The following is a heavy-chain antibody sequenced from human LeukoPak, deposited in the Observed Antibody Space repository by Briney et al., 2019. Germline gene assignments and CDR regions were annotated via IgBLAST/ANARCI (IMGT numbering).Heavy chain of an antibody. V-gene: IGHV4-39*07. CDR1: GGSISSSSYY. Sequence: SETLSLTCTVSGGSISSSSYYWGWIRQPPGKGLEWIGSIYYSGSTYYNPSLKSRVTISVDTSKNQFSLKLSSVPAADTAVYYCARDLGALSSSSTWSDPWGEGTLVTVSS. D-gene: IGHD6-6*01. CDR2: IYYSGST. CDR3: ARDLGALSSSSTWSDP. J-gene: IGHJ5*02.